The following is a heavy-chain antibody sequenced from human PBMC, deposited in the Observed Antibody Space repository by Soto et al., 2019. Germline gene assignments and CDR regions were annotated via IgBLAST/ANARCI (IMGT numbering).Heavy chain of an antibody. CDR3: ANSVSEDV. CDR2: ISYDGSNK. CDR1: GVTFSSYG. J-gene: IGHJ6*02. V-gene: IGHV3-30*18. D-gene: IGHD2-8*01. Sequence: QVQLVESGGGVVQPGRSLRLSCAASGVTFSSYGRHWVRQAPGKGLEWVAVISYDGSNKYYADSVKGRFTISRDNSKNTLYLQMNSLRTEDTAVYYCANSVSEDVWGQGTTVTVSS.